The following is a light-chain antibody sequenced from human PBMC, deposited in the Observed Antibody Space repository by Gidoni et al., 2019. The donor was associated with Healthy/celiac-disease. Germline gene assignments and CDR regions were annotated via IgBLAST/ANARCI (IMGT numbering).Light chain of an antibody. CDR3: SSYTSSSTLVV. J-gene: IGLJ2*01. V-gene: IGLV2-14*03. CDR1: SSDVAGYNY. CDR2: DVS. Sequence: QSALTQPASVSGSPGQSITIACTGTSSDVAGYNYVSWYQPHPGKAPKIMIYDVSNRPSGVSNRFSGSKSGNTASLTISGLQAEDEADYYCSSYTSSSTLVVFGGGTKLTVL.